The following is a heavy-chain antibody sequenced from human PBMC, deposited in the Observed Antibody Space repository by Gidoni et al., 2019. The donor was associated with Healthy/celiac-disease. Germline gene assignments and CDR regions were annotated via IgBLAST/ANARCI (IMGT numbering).Heavy chain of an antibody. J-gene: IGHJ5*02. Sequence: QVQLQDSGPGLVKPSETLSLTCTVSGGSVSSGSYYWSWIRQPPGKGLEWIGYIYYSGSTNYNPSLKSRVTISVDTSKNQFSLKLSSVTAADTAVYYCARAAYDFGLLAHPPRWFDPWGQGTLVTVSS. CDR1: GGSVSSGSYY. CDR2: IYYSGST. CDR3: ARAAYDFGLLAHPPRWFDP. D-gene: IGHD3-3*01. V-gene: IGHV4-61*01.